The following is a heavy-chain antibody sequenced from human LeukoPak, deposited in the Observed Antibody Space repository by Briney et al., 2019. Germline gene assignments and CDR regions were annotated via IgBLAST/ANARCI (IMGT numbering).Heavy chain of an antibody. CDR2: IRYDGSNT. CDR3: AKPGTGSNYYMNV. CDR1: GFPFSGYG. D-gene: IGHD1-1*01. J-gene: IGHJ6*03. V-gene: IGHV3-30*02. Sequence: PGGSLRLSCAASGFPFSGYGMFWVRQAPGKGLEWLAYIRYDGSNTKYADSVKGRFTISRDNSKNTLDLQMNSRRAEDTAVYYCAKPGTGSNYYMNVWGEGTTVTVSS.